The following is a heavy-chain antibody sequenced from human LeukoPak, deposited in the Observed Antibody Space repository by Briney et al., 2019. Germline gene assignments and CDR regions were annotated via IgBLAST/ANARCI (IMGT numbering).Heavy chain of an antibody. D-gene: IGHD3-22*01. Sequence: PSQTLSLTCTVSGGSISSGGCYWSWIRQHPGKGLEWIGYIYYSGSTYYNPSLKSRVTISVDTSKNQFSLKLSSVTAADTAVYYCARDGVYYYDSSGYYRVFDPWGQGTLVTVSS. V-gene: IGHV4-31*03. CDR3: ARDGVYYYDSSGYYRVFDP. J-gene: IGHJ5*02. CDR2: IYYSGST. CDR1: GGSISSGGCY.